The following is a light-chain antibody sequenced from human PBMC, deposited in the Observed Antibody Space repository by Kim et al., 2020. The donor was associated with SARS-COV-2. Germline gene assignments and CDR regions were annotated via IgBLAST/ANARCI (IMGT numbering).Light chain of an antibody. CDR3: RQYYTTPRT. Sequence: DIVMTQSPDSLAVSLGERATINCKSSQSVLYSSNNKNFLAWYQLKAGQPPKLLIYWASTRQSGVPDRFSGSGSGTDFTLTISSLQADDVAVYYCRQYYTTPRTFGQGTKVDIK. CDR2: WAS. J-gene: IGKJ1*01. V-gene: IGKV4-1*01. CDR1: QSVLYSSNNKNF.